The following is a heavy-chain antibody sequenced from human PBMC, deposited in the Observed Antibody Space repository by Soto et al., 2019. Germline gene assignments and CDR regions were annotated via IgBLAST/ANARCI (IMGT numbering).Heavy chain of an antibody. V-gene: IGHV1-2*04. D-gene: IGHD3-22*01. J-gene: IGHJ2*01. CDR1: GYTFTGYY. CDR3: ARDRGTTMMWGFDL. CDR2: INPNSGGT. Sequence: QVQLVQSGAEVKKPGASVKVSCKASGYTFTGYYMHWVRQAPGQGLEWMGWINPNSGGTNYAQKFQGWVTMTRDTSVSTAYMEVSRLRSDVTAVYYCARDRGTTMMWGFDLWGRGTLVTVSS.